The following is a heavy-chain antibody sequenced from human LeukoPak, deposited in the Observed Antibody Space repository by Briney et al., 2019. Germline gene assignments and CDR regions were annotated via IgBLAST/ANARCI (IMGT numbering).Heavy chain of an antibody. CDR2: IPGSGGAT. D-gene: IGHD3-22*01. V-gene: IGHV3-23*01. J-gene: IGHJ6*02. Sequence: PGGSLRLSCEASGFTFSSYAIRWVRQAPGTGLEWVSSIPGSGGATYYADSVRGRFSNSRDSSKNTVYLQMNSLRDEDTAVYYCARARPWDSSRSYYFGMDVWGHGTTVTVSS. CDR1: GFTFSSYA. CDR3: ARARPWDSSRSYYFGMDV.